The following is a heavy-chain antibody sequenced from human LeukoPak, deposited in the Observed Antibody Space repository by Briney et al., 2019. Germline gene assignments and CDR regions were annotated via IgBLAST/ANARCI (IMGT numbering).Heavy chain of an antibody. D-gene: IGHD4-23*01. CDR3: ARDRTGGYFDY. CDR2: IKEDGSEK. CDR1: GLTFSNYW. Sequence: GGSLRLSCAASGLTFSNYWMSWVRQAPGKGLEWVANIKEDGSEKYYVDSMKGRFTISRDNAKNSLYLQMSGLRVEDTAVYYCARDRTGGYFDYWGQGTLVTVSS. J-gene: IGHJ4*02. V-gene: IGHV3-7*03.